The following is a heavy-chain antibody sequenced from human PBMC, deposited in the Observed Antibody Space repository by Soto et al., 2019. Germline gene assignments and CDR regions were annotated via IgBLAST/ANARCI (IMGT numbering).Heavy chain of an antibody. Sequence: GGSLRLSCTASGFTFGDYAMSWFRQAPGKGLEWVGFIRSKAYGGTTEYAASVKGRFTISRDNAKNSLYLQMNSLRAEDTAVYYCASGSYRPGDAFDIWGQGTMVTVSS. D-gene: IGHD3-16*02. V-gene: IGHV3-49*03. J-gene: IGHJ3*02. CDR3: ASGSYRPGDAFDI. CDR2: IRSKAYGGTT. CDR1: GFTFGDYA.